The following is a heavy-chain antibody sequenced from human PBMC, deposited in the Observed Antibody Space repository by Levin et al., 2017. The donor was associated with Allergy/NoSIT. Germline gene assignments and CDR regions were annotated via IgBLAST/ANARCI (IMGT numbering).Heavy chain of an antibody. Sequence: TGGSLRLSCAASGFTFSNYGMHWVRQAPGKGPEWVAVIYYDGSKKYYVDSVKGRFTISRDNSKNTLYLQMNSLRVEDTAVYYCARGAPLRVTKGFDYWGQGTLATVSS. CDR1: GFTFSNYG. V-gene: IGHV3-33*01. D-gene: IGHD4-17*01. J-gene: IGHJ4*02. CDR2: IYYDGSKK. CDR3: ARGAPLRVTKGFDY.